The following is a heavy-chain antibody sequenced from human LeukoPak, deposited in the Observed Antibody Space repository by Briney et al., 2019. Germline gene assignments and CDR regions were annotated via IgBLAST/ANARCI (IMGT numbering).Heavy chain of an antibody. CDR1: GGSISSGGYY. Sequence: SETLSLTCTVSGGSISSGGYYWSWIRQHPGKGLEWIGYIYYSGSTYYNPSLKSRVTISVDTSKNQFSLKLSSVTAADTAVYYCARDAAAYCSSTSCYRYYYYYMDVWGKGTTVTVSS. V-gene: IGHV4-31*03. D-gene: IGHD2-2*01. CDR3: ARDAAAYCSSTSCYRYYYYYMDV. CDR2: IYYSGST. J-gene: IGHJ6*03.